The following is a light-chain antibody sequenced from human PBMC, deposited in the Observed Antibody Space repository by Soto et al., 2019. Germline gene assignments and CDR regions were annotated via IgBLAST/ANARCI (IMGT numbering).Light chain of an antibody. CDR2: LNSDGSH. V-gene: IGLV4-69*01. CDR1: SGHSSYA. J-gene: IGLJ2*01. CDR3: QTWGTGIHVV. Sequence: QPVLTQSPSASASLGASVKLTCTLSSGHSSYAIAWHQQKPEKGPRYLMKLNSDGSHRKGDGIPDRFSGSSSGAERYLTNSSLQSEDEADYYCQTWGTGIHVVFGGGTKLTVL.